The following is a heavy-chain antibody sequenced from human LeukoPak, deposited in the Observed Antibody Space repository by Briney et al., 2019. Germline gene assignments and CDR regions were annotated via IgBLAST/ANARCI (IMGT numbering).Heavy chain of an antibody. V-gene: IGHV3-21*01. J-gene: IGHJ4*02. CDR3: ARDRGVVPAAIIDY. CDR2: ISSSSSYI. CDR1: GFTFSSYS. Sequence: GGSLRLSCAASGFTFSSYSMNWVRQAPGKGLEWVSSISSSSSYIHYADSVKGRFTISRDNAKNSLYLQMNSLRAEDTAVYYCARDRGVVPAAIIDYWGQGTLVTVSS. D-gene: IGHD2-2*02.